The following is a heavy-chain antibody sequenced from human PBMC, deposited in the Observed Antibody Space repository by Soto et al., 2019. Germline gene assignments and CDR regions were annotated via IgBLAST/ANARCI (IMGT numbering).Heavy chain of an antibody. Sequence: AETLSLTCAVYGGSFSGYYWIWVRQAPGKGLEWIGEINHSGSTNYNPSLKSRVTISVDTSKNQFSLKLSSVTAADTAVYYCARVDIVVVPAAILFDYWGQGTLVTVSS. CDR2: INHSGST. J-gene: IGHJ4*02. CDR1: GGSFSGYY. D-gene: IGHD2-2*03. CDR3: ARVDIVVVPAAILFDY. V-gene: IGHV4-34*01.